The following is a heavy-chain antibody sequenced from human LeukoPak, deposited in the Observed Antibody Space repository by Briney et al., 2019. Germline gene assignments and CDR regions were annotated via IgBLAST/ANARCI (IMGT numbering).Heavy chain of an antibody. CDR1: RYSFTGYW. J-gene: IGHJ4*02. D-gene: IGHD2-15*01. V-gene: IGHV5-51*01. CDR3: ARFVGACSGGSCYSDY. Sequence: GESLKISCKGSRYSFTGYWIGWVRQMPGKGLEWMGIIYPGDSDTRYSPSFQGQVTISADKSISTAYLQWNSLKASDTAMYYCARFVGACSGGSCYSDYWGQGTLVTVSS. CDR2: IYPGDSDT.